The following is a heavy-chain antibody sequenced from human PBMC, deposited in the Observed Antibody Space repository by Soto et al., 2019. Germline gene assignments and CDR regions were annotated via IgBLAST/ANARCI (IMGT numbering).Heavy chain of an antibody. V-gene: IGHV1-69*06. CDR1: GGTFNTYA. D-gene: IGHD3-10*01. CDR3: AREVQVHTPAFGY. J-gene: IGHJ4*02. Sequence: QVQLVQSGAEMKKPGSSVKVSCQSSGGTFNTYAMNWVRQAPGQGPEWMGDISPMFGAANYAPKFQGRVTITADRPTGTANMQLSSLTTDHTALYFCAREVQVHTPAFGYGGQGTLVTVSS. CDR2: ISPMFGAA.